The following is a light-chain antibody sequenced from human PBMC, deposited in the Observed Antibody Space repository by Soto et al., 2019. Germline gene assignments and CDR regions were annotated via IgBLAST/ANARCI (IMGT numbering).Light chain of an antibody. CDR1: SSDVGGYKY. CDR2: DVS. CDR3: CSYAGSYTLV. J-gene: IGLJ2*01. V-gene: IGLV2-11*01. Sequence: QSALTQPRSVSGSPGQSVTISCTGTSSDVGGYKYVSWYQQHPGKAPKVMIYDVSKRPAGVPDRFSGSKSANTASLTISGLQAEYEADYYCCSYAGSYTLVFGGGTKLTVL.